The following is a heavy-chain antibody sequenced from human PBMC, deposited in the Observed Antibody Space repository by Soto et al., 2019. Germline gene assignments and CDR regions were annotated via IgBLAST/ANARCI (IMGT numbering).Heavy chain of an antibody. J-gene: IGHJ4*02. CDR2: LSYYERDK. D-gene: IGHD4-4*01. V-gene: IGHV3-30*09. CDR3: AREGSGDAYSAGGAMDC. CDR1: GFSFSSYV. Sequence: QVQLVESGGDVVQPGRSLRLSCETSGFSFSSYVLHWVRQAPGKGLEWVAVLSYYERDKYYADSVKGRFAISRDNSKNTLYLQMNSLRTEDTAVYYCAREGSGDAYSAGGAMDCWGQGTLVTVSS.